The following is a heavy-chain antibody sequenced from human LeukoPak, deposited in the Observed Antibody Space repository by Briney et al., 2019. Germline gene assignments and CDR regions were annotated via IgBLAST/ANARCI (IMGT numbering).Heavy chain of an antibody. D-gene: IGHD3-16*01. Sequence: SETLSLTCTVSGGSISSYYWSWIREPAGKGLEWIGYIYYSGSTNYNPSLESRVTISVDTSKNQFSLKLNSVTAADTAVYYCAREKKGGPHFDYWGQGTLVTVSS. CDR2: IYYSGST. V-gene: IGHV4-59*01. CDR3: AREKKGGPHFDY. CDR1: GGSISSYY. J-gene: IGHJ4*02.